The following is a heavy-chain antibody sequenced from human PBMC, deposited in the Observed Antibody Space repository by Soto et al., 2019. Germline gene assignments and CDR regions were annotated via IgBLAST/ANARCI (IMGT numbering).Heavy chain of an antibody. V-gene: IGHV2-5*01. J-gene: IGHJ3*02. CDR3: ARGLATLPVFAFDI. CDR2: IYWSGDE. CDR1: GFSLSTSGVG. Sequence: QGTLKESGPTLVKPTQTLTLTCSFSGFSLSTSGVGVGWIRQSRGKALEWLALIYWSGDEHYRPSLKSRLSIIKDTSKNHVVLIMTDMDPVDTGTYYCARGLATLPVFAFDIWGQGTMVTVSS. D-gene: IGHD6-6*01.